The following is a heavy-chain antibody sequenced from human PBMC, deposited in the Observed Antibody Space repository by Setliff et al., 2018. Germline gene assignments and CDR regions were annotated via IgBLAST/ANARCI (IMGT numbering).Heavy chain of an antibody. CDR1: GGTFSSYA. D-gene: IGHD1-26*01. J-gene: IGHJ4*02. V-gene: IGHV1-69*10. CDR2: IIPIFGIA. Sequence: SVKVSCKASGGTFSSYAISWVRQAPGQGLEWMGGIIPIFGIANYAQNFQGRVTITRDTSASTAYMELSSLRSEDTAVYYCAIPSSGNFYFDYWGQGTLVTVS. CDR3: AIPSSGNFYFDY.